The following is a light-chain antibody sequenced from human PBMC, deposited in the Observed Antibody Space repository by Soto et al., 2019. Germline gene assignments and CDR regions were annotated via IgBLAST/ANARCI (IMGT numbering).Light chain of an antibody. V-gene: IGKV3-11*01. CDR3: QQRSNWPLT. J-gene: IGKJ4*01. CDR1: QSVSSY. CDR2: DAS. Sequence: EIVLTQSPATLSLSPGERATLSCRASQSVSSYLAWYQQKPGQAPRLLIYDASNRATGIPPRFSGSGSGTDFTLTISSLEPEDSAVYYCQQRSNWPLTFGGGTKVDNK.